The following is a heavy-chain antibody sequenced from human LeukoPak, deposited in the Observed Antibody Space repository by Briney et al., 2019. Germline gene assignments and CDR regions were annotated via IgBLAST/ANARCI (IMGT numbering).Heavy chain of an antibody. V-gene: IGHV1-69*05. CDR3: ARDPGPVVGGYYFDY. D-gene: IGHD1-26*01. J-gene: IGHJ4*02. CDR2: IIPIFGTA. Sequence: GASVKVSCKASGGTFSSYAISWVRQAPGQGLEWMGGIIPIFGTANYAQKFQGRVTITTDESTSTAYMELSSLRSEDTAVYYCARDPGPVVGGYYFDYWGQGTLVTVSS. CDR1: GGTFSSYA.